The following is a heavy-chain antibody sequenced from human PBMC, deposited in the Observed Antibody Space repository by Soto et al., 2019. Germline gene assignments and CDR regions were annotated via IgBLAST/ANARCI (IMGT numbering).Heavy chain of an antibody. D-gene: IGHD3-16*01. CDR3: ARESLGAKGDDH. CDR1: GDTFNSYV. J-gene: IGHJ4*02. V-gene: IGHV1-69*17. CDR2: IIPIIGVT. Sequence: QVQLVQSGAEVKRPGSSVKVSCESSGDTFNSYVISWVRQAPGQGLEWMGGIIPIIGVTHYAQKFQGRVTISALSSTGPAYTELTNLGFEDTAPYYCARESLGAKGDDHWGQGNLVTVSP.